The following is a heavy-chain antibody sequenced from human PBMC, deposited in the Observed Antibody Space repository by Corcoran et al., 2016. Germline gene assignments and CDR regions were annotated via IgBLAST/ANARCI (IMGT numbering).Heavy chain of an antibody. D-gene: IGHD5-18*01. CDR2: ISSSSSTI. Sequence: EVQLVESGGGLVQPGGSLRLSCAASGFTFSSYSMNWVRQAPGKGLEWVSYISSSSSTIYYADSVKGRFTISRDNAKNSLYLQMNSLRAEETAVYYCARDSNSYGNDYWGQGTLVTVSS. CDR3: ARDSNSYGNDY. J-gene: IGHJ4*02. CDR1: GFTFSSYS. V-gene: IGHV3-48*01.